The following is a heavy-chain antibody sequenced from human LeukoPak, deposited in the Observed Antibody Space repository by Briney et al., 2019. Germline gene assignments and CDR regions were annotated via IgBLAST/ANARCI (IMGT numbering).Heavy chain of an antibody. CDR2: INPNSGGT. J-gene: IGHJ5*02. CDR3: ARTWVTMVRGVIRGGPNWFDP. Sequence: ASVKVSCKASGCTFTSYYMHWVRQAPGQGLEWMGRINPNSGGTNYAQKFQGRVTMTRDTSISTAYMELSRLRSDDTAVYYCARTWVTMVRGVIRGGPNWFDPWGQGTLVTVSS. D-gene: IGHD3-10*01. V-gene: IGHV1-2*06. CDR1: GCTFTSYY.